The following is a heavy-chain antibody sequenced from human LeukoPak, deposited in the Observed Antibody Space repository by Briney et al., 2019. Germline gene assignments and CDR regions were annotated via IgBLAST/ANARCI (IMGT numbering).Heavy chain of an antibody. CDR2: IYSGGST. J-gene: IGHJ5*02. CDR3: ARTYSGYEGWFDP. Sequence: PGGSLRLSCAASEFSVGSNYMTWVRQAPGKGLEWVSLIYSGGSTYYADSVKGRFTISRDNSKNTLYLQMNSLRAEDTAVYYCARTYSGYEGWFDPWGQGTLVTVSS. D-gene: IGHD5-12*01. V-gene: IGHV3-66*01. CDR1: EFSVGSNY.